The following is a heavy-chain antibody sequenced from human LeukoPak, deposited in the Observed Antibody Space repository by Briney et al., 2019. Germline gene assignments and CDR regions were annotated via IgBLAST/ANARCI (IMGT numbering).Heavy chain of an antibody. Sequence: SETLSLTCAVYGGSFSGYYWSWIRQPPGKGLEWIGEINHSGNTNYNPSLKSRVTLSVDKSKNQFSLKLSLVTAADTAVYYCARGGENFPFDYWGQGTPVTVSS. D-gene: IGHD3-3*01. V-gene: IGHV4-34*01. CDR3: ARGGENFPFDY. J-gene: IGHJ4*02. CDR2: INHSGNT. CDR1: GGSFSGYY.